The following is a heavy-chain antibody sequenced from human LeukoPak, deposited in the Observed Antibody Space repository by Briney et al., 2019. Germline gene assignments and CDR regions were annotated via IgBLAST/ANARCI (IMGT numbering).Heavy chain of an antibody. CDR1: GGSFSGYY. D-gene: IGHD2-2*01. V-gene: IGHV4-34*01. J-gene: IGHJ5*02. CDR3: ARVVRRCSSTSCYARWFDP. Sequence: SETLSLTCAVYGGSFSGYYWSWIRQPPGKGLEWIGEINHSGSTNYNPSLKSRVTISVDTSKNQFSLKLSSVTAADTAVYYCARVVRRCSSTSCYARWFDPRGQGTLVTVSS. CDR2: INHSGST.